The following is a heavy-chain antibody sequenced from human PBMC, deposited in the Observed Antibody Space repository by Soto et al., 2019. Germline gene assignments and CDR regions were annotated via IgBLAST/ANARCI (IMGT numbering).Heavy chain of an antibody. CDR3: ARMATITVFDY. D-gene: IGHD5-12*01. CDR1: GYTFTSYD. J-gene: IGHJ4*02. CDR2: MNPNSGNT. Sequence: ASVKVSCKASGYTFTSYDINWVRRATGQGLEWMGWMNPNSGNTGYAQKFQGRVTITADESTSTAYMELSSLRSEDTAVYYCARMATITVFDYWGQGTLVTVSS. V-gene: IGHV1-8*01.